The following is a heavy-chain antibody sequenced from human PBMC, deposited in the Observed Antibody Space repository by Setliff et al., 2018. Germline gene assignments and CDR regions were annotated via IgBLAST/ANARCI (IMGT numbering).Heavy chain of an antibody. J-gene: IGHJ6*03. Sequence: GGSLRLSCAASGFTFSSDPMNWVRQAPGKGLEWVSYISSSSSTIYYADSVKGRFTISRDNAKNSLYLQMNSLRAEDTAVYYCARDQVGATYYPYYYYYYMDVWGKGTTVTVSS. CDR3: ARDQVGATYYPYYYYYYMDV. CDR2: ISSSSSTI. V-gene: IGHV3-48*01. CDR1: GFTFSSDP. D-gene: IGHD1-26*01.